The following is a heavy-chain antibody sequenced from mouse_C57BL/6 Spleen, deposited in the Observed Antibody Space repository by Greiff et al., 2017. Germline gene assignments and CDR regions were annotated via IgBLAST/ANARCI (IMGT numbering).Heavy chain of an antibody. J-gene: IGHJ2*01. D-gene: IGHD1-1*01. CDR3: ARDYGLDY. CDR2: INPNNGGT. CDR1: VYTFTDYY. Sequence: EVQLQQSGPELVKPGASVKISCKASVYTFTDYYMNWVKKSHGKSLEWIGDINPNNGGTSYNQKFKGKATLTVDKSSSTAYMELRSLTSEDSAVYYCARDYGLDYWGQGTTLTVSS. V-gene: IGHV1-26*01.